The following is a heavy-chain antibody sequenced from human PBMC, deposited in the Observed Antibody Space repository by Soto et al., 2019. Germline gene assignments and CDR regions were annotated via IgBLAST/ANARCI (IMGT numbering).Heavy chain of an antibody. CDR3: TTGVAILGRGVYFDY. Sequence: PGGSLRLSCAASGFTFSNAWMNWVRQAPGKGLEWVGRIKSKTDGGTTDYAAPVKGRFTISRDDSKNTLYLQMNSLKTEDTAVYYCTTGVAILGRGVYFDYWGQGTLVTVSS. J-gene: IGHJ4*02. CDR1: GFTFSNAW. V-gene: IGHV3-15*07. D-gene: IGHD3-3*01. CDR2: IKSKTDGGTT.